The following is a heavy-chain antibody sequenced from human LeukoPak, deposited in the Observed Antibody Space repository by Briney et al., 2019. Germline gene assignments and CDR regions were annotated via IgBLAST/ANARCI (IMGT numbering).Heavy chain of an antibody. CDR2: ISGSGGST. CDR3: AKTGPYYFDI. Sequence: GGSLRLSCAASGFTFSSYAMSWVRQAPGKGLEWVSAISGSGGSTYYADSVKGRFTISRDNSGNTVYLQMHSLRADDTAVYYCAKTGPYYFDIWGQGTLVTVSS. V-gene: IGHV3-23*01. J-gene: IGHJ4*02. CDR1: GFTFSSYA. D-gene: IGHD3-10*01.